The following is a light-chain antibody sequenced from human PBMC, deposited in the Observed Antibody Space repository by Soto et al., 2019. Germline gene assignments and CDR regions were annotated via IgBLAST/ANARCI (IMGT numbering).Light chain of an antibody. CDR2: DVS. CDR1: ISDVGTYNY. J-gene: IGLJ3*02. CDR3: SSYTAINAYV. Sequence: QSALTQPATVSVSPGQSLTISCTGTISDVGTYNYVSWYQHRTGKAPKLMIYDVSYRPSGVSNRFSGSKSSITASLTISWLQDEYESDYYCSSYTAINAYVFGAGTKFTVL. V-gene: IGLV2-14*03.